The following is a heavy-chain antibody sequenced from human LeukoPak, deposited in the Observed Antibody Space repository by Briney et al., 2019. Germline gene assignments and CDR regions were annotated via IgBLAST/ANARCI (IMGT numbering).Heavy chain of an antibody. J-gene: IGHJ6*02. CDR1: GFTFSSYA. CDR2: ISGSGDNT. D-gene: IGHD5-12*01. CDR3: GRGIYSGYDSAGYYYGMDV. Sequence: HPGGSLRLSCAASGFTFSSYAMSWVRQVPGKGLEWVSVISGSGDNTYYADSVKGRFTISRDNAKNSLYLRMNSLRAEDTAVYYCGRGIYSGYDSAGYYYGMDVWGQGTTVTVSS. V-gene: IGHV3-23*01.